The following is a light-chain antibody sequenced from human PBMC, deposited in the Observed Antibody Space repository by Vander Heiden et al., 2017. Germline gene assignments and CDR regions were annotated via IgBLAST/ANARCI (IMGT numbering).Light chain of an antibody. CDR3: QQGYSTPPWT. V-gene: IGKV1-39*01. CDR1: QSISSY. Sequence: IQMTQSLSSLSASVGDRVTITCRASQSISSYLNWYQQKPGKSPKLLIYAASSLHIGVPSRSSRSGYGPDFTLTISILQPEDLATYYCQQGYSTPPWTFGQGTKVEIK. J-gene: IGKJ1*01. CDR2: AAS.